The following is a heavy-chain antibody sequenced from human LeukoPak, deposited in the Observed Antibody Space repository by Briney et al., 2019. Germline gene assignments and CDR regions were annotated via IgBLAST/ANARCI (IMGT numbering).Heavy chain of an antibody. Sequence: PGGSLRLSCAASGFTFSSYSMNWVRQAPGKGLEWVPYISSSSSTIYYADSVKGRFTISRDNAKNSLYLQMNSLRAEDTAVYYCARDLTDYGDYYFDYWGQGTLVTVSS. CDR1: GFTFSSYS. J-gene: IGHJ4*02. CDR3: ARDLTDYGDYYFDY. CDR2: ISSSSSTI. V-gene: IGHV3-48*01. D-gene: IGHD4-17*01.